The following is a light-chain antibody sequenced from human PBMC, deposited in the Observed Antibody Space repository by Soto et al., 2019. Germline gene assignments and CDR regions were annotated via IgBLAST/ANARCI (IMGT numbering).Light chain of an antibody. CDR3: QQSYSTPRT. Sequence: EIQMTQSPSSLSASVGDRVTITCLASHSISSYFNWYQQKPGKAPKLLIYAASSLQSGVPSRFSGSGSGTAFTLTISSLQPEDFATYYCQQSYSTPRTFGQGTKLEIK. CDR2: AAS. V-gene: IGKV1-39*01. CDR1: HSISSY. J-gene: IGKJ2*01.